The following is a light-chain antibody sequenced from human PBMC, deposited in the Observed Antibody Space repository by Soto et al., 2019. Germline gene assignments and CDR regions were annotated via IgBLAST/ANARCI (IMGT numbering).Light chain of an antibody. CDR3: CSYAGSSRV. J-gene: IGLJ3*02. V-gene: IGLV2-23*01. Sequence: QSALTQPASVSGSPGQSITISCTGTSSDVGSYNLVSWYQQHPGKAPKLMIYEGSKRPSGVSNRFSGSKSGNTASLTISGLQAEDGADYYCCSYAGSSRVFGGGTKVTVL. CDR1: SSDVGSYNL. CDR2: EGS.